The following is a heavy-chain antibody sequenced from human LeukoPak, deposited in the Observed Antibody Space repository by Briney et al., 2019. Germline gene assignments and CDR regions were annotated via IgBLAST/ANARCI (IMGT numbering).Heavy chain of an antibody. CDR2: VSGSGGRT. D-gene: IGHD6-19*01. J-gene: IGHJ5*01. V-gene: IGHV3-23*01. Sequence: GGSLRLSCAASGFTFSNYGMSWVRQSPGKGLEWVSRVSGSGGRTYYADSVKGRFTISRDNSKNTLSLQMDNLRVEDTAVYYCAREFHSGYNSRWFDYWGQGTLVTVSS. CDR1: GFTFSNYG. CDR3: AREFHSGYNSRWFDY.